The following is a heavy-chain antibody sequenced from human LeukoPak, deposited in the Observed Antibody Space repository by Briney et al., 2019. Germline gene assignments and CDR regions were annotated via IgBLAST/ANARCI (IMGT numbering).Heavy chain of an antibody. CDR3: ARVRITLVRGLFDY. J-gene: IGHJ4*02. CDR2: ISTSGGTT. Sequence: GGSLRLSCSASGFIFSSYAMHWVRQAPGKGLEYVSAISTSGGTTFYADSVKGRFTISRDNAKNSLYLQMNSLRAEDTAVYYCARVRITLVRGLFDYWGQGTLVTVSS. V-gene: IGHV3-64*04. CDR1: GFIFSSYA. D-gene: IGHD3-10*01.